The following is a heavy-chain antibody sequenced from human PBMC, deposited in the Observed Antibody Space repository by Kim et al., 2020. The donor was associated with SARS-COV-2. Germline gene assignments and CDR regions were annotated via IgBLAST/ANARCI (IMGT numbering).Heavy chain of an antibody. V-gene: IGHV3-9*01. Sequence: GGSLRLSCAASGFTFDDYAMHWVRQAPGKGLEWVSGISWNSGSIGYADSVKGRFTISRDNAKNSLYLQMNSLRAEDTALYYCAKVGCSGGSCYVGLGSGGPFDYWGQGTLVTVSS. CDR2: ISWNSGSI. CDR3: AKVGCSGGSCYVGLGSGGPFDY. J-gene: IGHJ4*02. CDR1: GFTFDDYA. D-gene: IGHD2-15*01.